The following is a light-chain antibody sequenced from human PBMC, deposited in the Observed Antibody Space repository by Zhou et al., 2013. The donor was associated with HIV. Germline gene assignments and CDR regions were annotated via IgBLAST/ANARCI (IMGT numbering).Light chain of an antibody. Sequence: EIVMTQSPGTLSLSPGERATLSCRASQSVDGNYLAWYQQRPGQAPRLLIYGASTRATGIPDRFSGSGSGTDFTLTITSLQSEDVATYYCQRYNSAPRTFGQGTKVEIK. J-gene: IGKJ1*01. CDR1: QSVDGNY. CDR2: GAS. CDR3: QRYNSAPRT. V-gene: IGKV3-20*01.